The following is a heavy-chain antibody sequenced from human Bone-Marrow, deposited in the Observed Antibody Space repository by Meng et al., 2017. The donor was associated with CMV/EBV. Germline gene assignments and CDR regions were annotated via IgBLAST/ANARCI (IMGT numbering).Heavy chain of an antibody. CDR1: GFTFSSYW. CDR3: AVRGAYYYYGMDV. Sequence: GESLKISCAVSGFTFSSYWMHWVRQAPGKGLVWVSRINSDGSSTSYADSVKGRFTISRDNAKNTLYLQMNSLRAEDTAVYYCAVRGAYYYYGMDVWGQGNTVTVAS. CDR2: INSDGSST. J-gene: IGHJ6*02. V-gene: IGHV3-74*01. D-gene: IGHD3-16*01.